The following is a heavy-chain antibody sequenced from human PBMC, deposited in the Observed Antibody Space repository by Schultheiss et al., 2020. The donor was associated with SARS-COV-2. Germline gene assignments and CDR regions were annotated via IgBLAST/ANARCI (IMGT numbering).Heavy chain of an antibody. CDR2: INSDGSST. Sequence: GGSLRLSCAASGFSFTSYWMHWVRQAPGKGLVWVSRINSDGSSTSYADSVKGRFTISRDNAKNTLYLQMNSLRAEDTAMYYCAITYGDHYHPGDGLDIWGQGTMVTVSS. CDR1: GFSFTSYW. J-gene: IGHJ3*02. CDR3: AITYGDHYHPGDGLDI. V-gene: IGHV3-74*01. D-gene: IGHD4-17*01.